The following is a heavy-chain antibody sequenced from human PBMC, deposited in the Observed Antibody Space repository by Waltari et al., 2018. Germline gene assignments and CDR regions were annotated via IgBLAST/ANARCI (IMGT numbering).Heavy chain of an antibody. Sequence: LQLQESGPGLVKPSETLSLTSSVTGDPITSTSYYCCWFRQPPGKGLEWIGSFSYNANTYYNPSLKSRVTISVDTSKNQFSLQLRSVTAADTAVYYCARPGRVGGGSLMGLDYWGQGTLVTVSS. J-gene: IGHJ4*02. CDR1: GDPITSTSYY. V-gene: IGHV4-39*01. D-gene: IGHD2-8*01. CDR3: ARPGRVGGGSLMGLDY. CDR2: FSYNANT.